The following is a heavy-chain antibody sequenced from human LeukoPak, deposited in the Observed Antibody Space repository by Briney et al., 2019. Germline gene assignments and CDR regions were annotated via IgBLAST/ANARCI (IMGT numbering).Heavy chain of an antibody. CDR1: GFTFSSYS. CDR2: ISSSSSYI. D-gene: IGHD5/OR15-5a*01. J-gene: IGHJ6*03. V-gene: IGHV3-21*01. CDR3: AREVSEMGYYYYMDV. Sequence: GASLRLSCAASGFTFSSYSMNWVRQAPGKGLEWVSSISSSSSYIYYADSVKGRFTISRDNAKNSLYLQMNSLRAEDTAVYYCAREVSEMGYYYYMDVWGKGTTVTISS.